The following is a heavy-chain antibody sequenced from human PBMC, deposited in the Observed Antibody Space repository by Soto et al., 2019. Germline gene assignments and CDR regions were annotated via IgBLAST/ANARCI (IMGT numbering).Heavy chain of an antibody. Sequence: SETLSLTYTVSGVSISSSRYYWGWIRQPPGKGLEWIGNIYYSGSTYYNPSLKSRVTISVDTSKNQFSLKLTSVTAADTAVYYCASSEFHWGQGTLVTVSS. D-gene: IGHD3-10*01. CDR2: IYYSGST. J-gene: IGHJ4*02. V-gene: IGHV4-39*01. CDR1: GVSISSSRYY. CDR3: ASSEFH.